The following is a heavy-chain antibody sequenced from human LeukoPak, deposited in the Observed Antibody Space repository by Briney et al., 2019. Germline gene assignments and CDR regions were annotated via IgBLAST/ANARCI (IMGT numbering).Heavy chain of an antibody. V-gene: IGHV3-21*01. J-gene: IGHJ3*02. CDR1: GFTFSSYS. D-gene: IGHD6-19*01. Sequence: KPGGSLRLSCAASGFTFSSYSMNWVRQAPGKGLEWVSSISSSSSYIYYADSVKGRFTISRDNAKNSLYLQMNSLRAGDTAVYYCARDLGGWYVRAFDIWGQGTMVTVSS. CDR2: ISSSSSYI. CDR3: ARDLGGWYVRAFDI.